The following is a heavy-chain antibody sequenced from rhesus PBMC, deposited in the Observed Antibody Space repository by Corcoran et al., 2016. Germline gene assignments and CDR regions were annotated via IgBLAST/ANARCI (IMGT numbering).Heavy chain of an antibody. D-gene: IGHD4-23*01. CDR1: GGSISGYYI. CDR3: ARPSNTVTFDY. J-gene: IGHJ4*01. Sequence: QVQLQESGPGVVKPSETLSLTCAVSGGSISGYYIWIWIRQPPGKGLDWIGFIYGVRCSTSYNPALKKRVTISKDTSKNQFSLKLSSVTAADTAVYYCARPSNTVTFDYWGQGVLVTVSS. CDR2: IYGVRCST. V-gene: IGHV4-143*01.